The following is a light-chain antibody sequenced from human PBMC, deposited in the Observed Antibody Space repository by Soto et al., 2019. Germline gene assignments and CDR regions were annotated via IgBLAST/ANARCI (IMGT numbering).Light chain of an antibody. CDR1: SSNIGSNT. J-gene: IGLJ2*01. Sequence: QSVLTQPPSASGTPGQRVTISCSGISSNIGSNTVNWYQQLPGTAPKLIIYSNNQRTSGVPDRFSGSKSGTSASLAISGLKSADEAAYYCAAWDDSLNGVVFGGGTKLTVL. V-gene: IGLV1-44*01. CDR3: AAWDDSLNGVV. CDR2: SNN.